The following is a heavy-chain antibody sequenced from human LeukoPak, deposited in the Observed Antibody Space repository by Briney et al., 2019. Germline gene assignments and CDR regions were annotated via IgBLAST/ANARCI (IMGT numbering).Heavy chain of an antibody. CDR3: VTDVVVATSHDAFDI. V-gene: IGHV3-66*02. Sequence: GGSLSLSCAVSGFSLSANYVHWVRQTPGKGLQWVCSIYGGEYTNYADSVRGRFTISRDNSKNTLYLQMNSLRAADTAVYYCVTDVVVATSHDAFDIWGEGTIVTHSS. CDR2: IYGGEYT. J-gene: IGHJ3*02. CDR1: GFSLSANY. D-gene: IGHD2-21*01.